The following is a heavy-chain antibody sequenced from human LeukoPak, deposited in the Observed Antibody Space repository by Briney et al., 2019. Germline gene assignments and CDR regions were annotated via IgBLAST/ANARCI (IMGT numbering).Heavy chain of an antibody. CDR1: GFTFDDYG. J-gene: IGHJ5*02. V-gene: IGHV3-20*04. D-gene: IGHD6-19*01. CDR3: AKVASGYSSGWYPDP. CDR2: INWNGGST. Sequence: GGSLRLSCAASGFTFDDYGMSWVRQAPGKGLEWVSGINWNGGSTGYADSVKGRSTISRDNAKNSLYLQMNSLRAEDTAVYYCAKVASGYSSGWYPDPSGQGTLVTVSS.